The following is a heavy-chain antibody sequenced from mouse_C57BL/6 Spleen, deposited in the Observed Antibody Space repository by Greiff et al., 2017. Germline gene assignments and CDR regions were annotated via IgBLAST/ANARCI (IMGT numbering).Heavy chain of an antibody. V-gene: IGHV1-80*01. CDR1: GYAFSSYW. D-gene: IGHD1-1*01. CDR2: IYPGDGDT. CDR3: ASPHYGSSFLFAY. Sequence: VQLQQSGAELVKPGASVKISCKASGYAFSSYWMNWVKQRPGKGLEWIGQIYPGDGDTNYNGKLKGKATLTADKSSSTAYMQLSSLTSEDSAVYFCASPHYGSSFLFAYWGQGTLVTVSA. J-gene: IGHJ3*01.